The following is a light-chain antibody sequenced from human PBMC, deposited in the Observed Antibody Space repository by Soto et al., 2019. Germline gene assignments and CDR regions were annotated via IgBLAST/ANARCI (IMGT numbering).Light chain of an antibody. J-gene: IGLJ1*01. Sequence: SSELTQPPSVSVSPGQTASITCSGDKLGDKYACWYQQKPGQSPVLVIYQDSKRPSGIPERFSGSNSGNTATLTISGTQAMDEADYYCQAWDSSIPYVFGTGTKVTVL. CDR1: KLGDKY. CDR2: QDS. CDR3: QAWDSSIPYV. V-gene: IGLV3-1*01.